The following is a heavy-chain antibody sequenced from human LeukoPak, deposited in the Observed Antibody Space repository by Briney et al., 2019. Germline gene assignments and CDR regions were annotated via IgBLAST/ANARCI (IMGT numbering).Heavy chain of an antibody. CDR2: IYTSGST. CDR1: GGSISSGSYY. D-gene: IGHD6-6*01. V-gene: IGHV4-61*02. J-gene: IGHJ4*02. CDR3: ARDTFSSGRHFDY. Sequence: SETLSLTCTVSGGSISSGSYYWSWIRQPAGKGLEWIGRIYTSGSTNYNPSLKSRVTISVDTSKNQFSLKLSSVTAADTAVFYCARDTFSSGRHFDYWGQGTLVTVSS.